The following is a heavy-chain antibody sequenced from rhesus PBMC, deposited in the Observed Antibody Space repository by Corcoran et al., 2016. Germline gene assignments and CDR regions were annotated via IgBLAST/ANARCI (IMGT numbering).Heavy chain of an antibody. CDR1: GYSISSGYG. D-gene: IGHD6-31*01. J-gene: IGHJ3*01. CDR3: ARVGAAAGLFDF. CDR2: ISYIGST. V-gene: IGHV4-122*02. Sequence: QLQLQESGPGLVKPSETLSLTCAVSGYSISSGYGWSWIRQPPGKGLEWIGYISYIGSTSCTPSLTSRVTISRDTSKTQFSLKLSSVTAADTAVYYCARVGAAAGLFDFWGQGLRVTVSS.